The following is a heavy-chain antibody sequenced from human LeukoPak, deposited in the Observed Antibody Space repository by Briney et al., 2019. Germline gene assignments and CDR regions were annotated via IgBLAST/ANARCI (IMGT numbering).Heavy chain of an antibody. CDR1: GGTFNTYT. CDR2: LIPNFGVP. D-gene: IGHD3-3*01. Sequence: SVKVSCKTSGGTFNTYTVNWVRQAPGQGLEWMGGLIPNFGVPNFAQGFQGRLTISSDESTGTAYMSLSGLRPEDTAVYYCARGRFQHYYYLDVWGEGTTVTVSS. CDR3: ARGRFQHYYYLDV. V-gene: IGHV1-69*13. J-gene: IGHJ6*03.